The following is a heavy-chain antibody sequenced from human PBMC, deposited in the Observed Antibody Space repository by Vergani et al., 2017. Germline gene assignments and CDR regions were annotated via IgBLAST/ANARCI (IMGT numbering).Heavy chain of an antibody. J-gene: IGHJ2*01. D-gene: IGHD3-16*01. CDR2: IYYSGST. V-gene: IGHV4-39*07. CDR1: GGSISSYY. CDR3: ARVTYDYVWGTSGYFDL. Sequence: QVQLQESGPGLVKPSETLSLTCTVSGGSISSYYWGWIRQPPGKGLEWIGSIYYSGSTYYNPSLKSRVTISVDTSKNQFSLKLSSVTAADTAVYYCARVTYDYVWGTSGYFDLWGRGTLVTVSS.